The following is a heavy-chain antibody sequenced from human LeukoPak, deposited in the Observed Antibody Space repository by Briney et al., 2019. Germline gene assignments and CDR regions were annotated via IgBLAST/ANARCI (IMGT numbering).Heavy chain of an antibody. CDR1: GYTFTGYY. J-gene: IGHJ4*02. CDR3: ARSPHILTGENFDY. CDR2: INPNSGDT. D-gene: IGHD3-9*01. Sequence: GASVKVSCKTSGYTFTGYYTHWVRQAPGQGLEWMGWINPNSGDTNYAQKFQGRVTMTRDTSISTAYMELSRLRSDDTAVYYCARSPHILTGENFDYWGQGTLLTVSS. V-gene: IGHV1-2*02.